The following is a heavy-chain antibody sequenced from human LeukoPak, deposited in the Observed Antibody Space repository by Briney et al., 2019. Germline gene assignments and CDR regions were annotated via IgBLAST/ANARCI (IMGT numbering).Heavy chain of an antibody. V-gene: IGHV4-34*01. CDR3: ARGQWLRPTVDY. CDR2: INHSGST. D-gene: IGHD5-12*01. J-gene: IGHJ4*02. CDR1: GGSFSGYY. Sequence: SETLSLTCADYGGSFSGYYWSWIRQPPGKGLEWIGEINHSGSTNYNPSLKSRVTISVDTSKNQFSLKLSSVTAADTAVYYCARGQWLRPTVDYWGQGTLVTVSS.